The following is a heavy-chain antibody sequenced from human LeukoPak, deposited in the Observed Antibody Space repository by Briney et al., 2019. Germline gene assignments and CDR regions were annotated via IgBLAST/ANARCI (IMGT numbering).Heavy chain of an antibody. CDR3: AREGRVAATLKYYYYGMDV. V-gene: IGHV6-1*01. CDR1: GDSVSSNSAA. J-gene: IGHJ6*02. D-gene: IGHD2-15*01. Sequence: SQTLSLTCAISGDSVSSNSAAWNWIRQSPSRGLEWLGRTYYRSKWYNDYAVSVKSRITINPDTSKNQFSLQLNSVTPEDTAVYYCAREGRVAATLKYYYYGMDVWGQGTTVTVSS. CDR2: TYYRSKWYN.